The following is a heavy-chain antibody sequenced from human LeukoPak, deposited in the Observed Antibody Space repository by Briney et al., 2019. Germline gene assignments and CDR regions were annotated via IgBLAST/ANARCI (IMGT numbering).Heavy chain of an antibody. V-gene: IGHV3-48*04. D-gene: IGHD4-11*01. CDR3: ARVGTSSKYYYYMDV. CDR2: ITSSGATI. J-gene: IGHJ6*03. CDR1: GFTFSSYT. Sequence: GGSLRLSCAASGFTFSSYTMNWVRQAPGKGLEWVSYITSSGATIYYADSVKGRFTISRDNAKNSLYPQMNSPRAEDTAVYYCARVGTSSKYYYYMDVWGKGTTVTVSS.